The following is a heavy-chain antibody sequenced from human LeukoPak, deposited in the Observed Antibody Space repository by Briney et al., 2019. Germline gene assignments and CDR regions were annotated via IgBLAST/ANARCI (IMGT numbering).Heavy chain of an antibody. V-gene: IGHV3-30*18. D-gene: IGHD6-19*01. CDR3: AKDGGELQWVAGSFSLSNFDY. J-gene: IGHJ4*02. CDR2: ISYDGSNK. CDR1: GFTFSSYG. Sequence: GGSLRLSCAASGFTFSSYGMHWVRQAPGKGLEWVAVISYDGSNKYYADSVKGRFTISRDNSKNTLYLQMNSLRAEDTAVYYCAKDGGELQWVAGSFSLSNFDYWGQGTLVTVSS.